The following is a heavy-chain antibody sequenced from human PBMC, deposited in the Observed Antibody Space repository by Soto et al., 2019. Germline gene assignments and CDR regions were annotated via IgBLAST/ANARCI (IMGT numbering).Heavy chain of an antibody. V-gene: IGHV3-33*01. D-gene: IGHD2-8*02. J-gene: IGHJ6*02. CDR1: GFTFHTYG. Sequence: QEQLVESGGGVVQPGRSLRLSCAASGFTFHTYGMHWVRQIPGKGLQWVAIIWYDGSIKYYADSVRGRFTISRDNSKNTLYLQMNSLRDADTAVYYCARLDCTGDNCNPYYHYGMDVWGQGTTVTVSS. CDR3: ARLDCTGDNCNPYYHYGMDV. CDR2: IWYDGSIK.